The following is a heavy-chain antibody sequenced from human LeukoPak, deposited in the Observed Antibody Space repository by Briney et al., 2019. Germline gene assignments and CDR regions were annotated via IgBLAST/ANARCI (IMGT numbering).Heavy chain of an antibody. CDR1: GGSISSGDYY. V-gene: IGHV4-31*03. CDR2: IYYSGST. D-gene: IGHD3-10*01. J-gene: IGHJ6*02. Sequence: KPSQTLSLTCTVSGGSISSGDYYWNWIRQHPGKGLEWIGSIYYSGSTYYNPSLKSRVTISVGTSENQFSLKLSSVTAADTAVYYCARDRYYYGSGMDVWGQGTTVTVSS. CDR3: ARDRYYYGSGMDV.